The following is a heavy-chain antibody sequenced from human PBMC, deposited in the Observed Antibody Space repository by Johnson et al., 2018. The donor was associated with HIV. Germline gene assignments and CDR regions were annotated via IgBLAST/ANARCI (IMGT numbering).Heavy chain of an antibody. D-gene: IGHD4-23*01. CDR3: ARENYGGDDAFDI. Sequence: VQLVESGGGLVKPGGSLRLSCAASGFIFSSYWMSWVRQAPGKGLEWVANIKQDGSEKYYVDSVKGRFTISRDNAKNSLYLQMNSLRAEDTAVYYCARENYGGDDAFDIWGQGTIVTVSS. CDR2: IKQDGSEK. CDR1: GFIFSSYW. J-gene: IGHJ3*02. V-gene: IGHV3-7*05.